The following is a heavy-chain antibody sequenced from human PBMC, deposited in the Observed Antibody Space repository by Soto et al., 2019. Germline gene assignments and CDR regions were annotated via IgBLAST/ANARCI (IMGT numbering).Heavy chain of an antibody. D-gene: IGHD3-22*01. CDR1: GFSVSSDY. Sequence: EVQLVESGGGLVQPGKSLRLSCAASGFSVSSDYMSWVRQAPGKGLEWVSLINSGGRTYYADSVQGRFSVSRDKSSNMLHIQMTSLRAEDTALYFWARDGYSSDSSGRRRREGFDIWGLGTMVTVSS. CDR3: ARDGYSSDSSGRRRREGFDI. CDR2: INSGGRT. V-gene: IGHV3-66*01. J-gene: IGHJ3*02.